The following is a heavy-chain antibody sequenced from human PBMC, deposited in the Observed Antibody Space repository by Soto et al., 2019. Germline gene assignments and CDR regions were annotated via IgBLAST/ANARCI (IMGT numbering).Heavy chain of an antibody. V-gene: IGHV4-31*03. Sequence: QVQLQESGPGLVKPSQTLSLTCTVSGGSINSGAYYWNWIRQHPGKGLEWIGYIYYRGSTYYNPSLKSRITISVDTSKNHCSLKLTSVTAADTAVYYCARVSDSGSYFTFDYWGQGTLVTVSS. CDR1: GGSINSGAYY. D-gene: IGHD1-26*01. J-gene: IGHJ4*02. CDR2: IYYRGST. CDR3: ARVSDSGSYFTFDY.